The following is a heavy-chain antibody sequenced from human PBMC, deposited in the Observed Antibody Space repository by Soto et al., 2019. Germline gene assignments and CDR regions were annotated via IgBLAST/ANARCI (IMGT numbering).Heavy chain of an antibody. D-gene: IGHD3-16*01. V-gene: IGHV3-64*02. CDR2: ISINGDST. CDR3: ATVVYDYVWGSWPYYFDY. CDR1: EFTFSYYP. Sequence: PGGSLRLSCAAAEFTFSYYPMHWVRQAPGKGLEHVSGISINGDSTYYADSVKGRFTISRDNSKNTLYLQMDSLRVEDMAVYYCATVVYDYVWGSWPYYFDYWSQGT. J-gene: IGHJ4*02.